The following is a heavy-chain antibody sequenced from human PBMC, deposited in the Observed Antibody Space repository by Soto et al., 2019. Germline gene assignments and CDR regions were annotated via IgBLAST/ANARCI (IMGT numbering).Heavy chain of an antibody. CDR2: IDPSHSYT. Sequence: RKISCKGSGDSFTSYWISWVRQMPGKGLEWMGRIDPSHSYTNYSPSFQGHVTISADKSISTAYLQWSSLKASDTAMYYCARLNYYDSSGYRPDIWGQGTLVTVSS. CDR1: GDSFTSYW. V-gene: IGHV5-10-1*01. D-gene: IGHD3-22*01. CDR3: ARLNYYDSSGYRPDI. J-gene: IGHJ4*03.